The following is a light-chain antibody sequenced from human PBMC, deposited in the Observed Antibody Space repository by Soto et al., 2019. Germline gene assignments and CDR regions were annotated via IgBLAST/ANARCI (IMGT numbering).Light chain of an antibody. CDR3: SSYVGTKSYV. Sequence: QSVLTQPPSASGSPGQSVTISCTGTSSDDGGYNYVSWYQQYPCKAPQLVIYEVNKRPSGVPDRFSGSKSGNTASLTVFGLQAEDEADYYCSSYVGTKSYVFGTGTKVTVL. CDR1: SSDDGGYNY. V-gene: IGLV2-8*01. J-gene: IGLJ1*01. CDR2: EVN.